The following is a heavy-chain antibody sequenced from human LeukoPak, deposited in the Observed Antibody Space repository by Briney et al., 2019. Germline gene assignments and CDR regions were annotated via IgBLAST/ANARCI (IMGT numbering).Heavy chain of an antibody. V-gene: IGHV3-53*01. CDR1: GFTVSSNY. Sequence: GGSLRLSCAASGFTVSSNYMSWVRQAPGEGLEWVSVIYSGGSTYYADSVKGRFTISRDNSKNTLYLQMNSLRAEDTAVYYCARDIGDPYYYYYGMDVWGKGTTVTVSS. CDR2: IYSGGST. J-gene: IGHJ6*04. D-gene: IGHD2-21*01. CDR3: ARDIGDPYYYYYGMDV.